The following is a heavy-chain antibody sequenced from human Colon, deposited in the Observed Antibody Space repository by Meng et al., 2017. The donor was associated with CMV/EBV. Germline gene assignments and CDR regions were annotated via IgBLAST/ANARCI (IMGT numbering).Heavy chain of an antibody. D-gene: IGHD2-2*02. Sequence: SETLSLTCTVSGGTISRSSYYWGWIRQPPGKGLEWIGSIYYRGSTYHNPSLKSRVTISVDTSKNQFSLKVSSVTAADTAVYYCARVQYCSSTSCYTCDAWGQGTTVTVSS. CDR1: GGTISRSSYY. CDR2: IYYRGST. CDR3: ARVQYCSSTSCYTCDA. J-gene: IGHJ6*02. V-gene: IGHV4-39*07.